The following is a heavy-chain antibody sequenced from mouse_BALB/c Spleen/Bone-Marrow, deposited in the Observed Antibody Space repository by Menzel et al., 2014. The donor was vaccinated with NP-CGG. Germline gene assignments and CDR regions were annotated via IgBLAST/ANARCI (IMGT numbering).Heavy chain of an antibody. CDR1: GFDFSRYW. V-gene: IGHV4-1*02. J-gene: IGHJ3*01. D-gene: IGHD4-1*01. Sequence: EVKLVESGGGLVQPGGSLKLFCAASGFDFSRYWMSWVRQAPGKGLEWIGEINPDSSTINYTPSLKDKFIISRDNAKNTLYLQISKVRSEDTALYYCARGDWAWFVYWGQGTLVTVSA. CDR3: ARGDWAWFVY. CDR2: INPDSSTI.